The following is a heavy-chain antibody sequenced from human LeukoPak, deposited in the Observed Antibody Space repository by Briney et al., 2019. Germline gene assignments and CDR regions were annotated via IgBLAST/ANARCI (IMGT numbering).Heavy chain of an antibody. CDR3: ARRVPYYGMDV. V-gene: IGHV3-48*03. Sequence: GGSLRLSCAASGFTFSTYEMNWVRQAPGKGLEYISTSSNSGDTICVADSVKGRFTISRDNAKNSLFLQMNSLRAEDTAVYYCARRVPYYGMDVWGQGTTVTVPS. CDR1: GFTFSTYE. J-gene: IGHJ6*02. CDR2: SSNSGDTI.